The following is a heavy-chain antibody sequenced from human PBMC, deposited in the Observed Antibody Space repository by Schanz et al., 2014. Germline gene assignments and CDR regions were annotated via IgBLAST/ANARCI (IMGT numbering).Heavy chain of an antibody. V-gene: IGHV3-23*01. D-gene: IGHD2-15*01. J-gene: IGHJ6*02. CDR3: AKARRKSNCSGGRCFHYSYYGMDV. CDR1: GFTFSSYA. Sequence: EVQLLESGGGLVQPGGSLRLSCAASGFTFSSYAMSWVRQAPGKGLEWVSAISGSGGSTYYADSVKGRFTISRDNSKNILYLQMNSLRAEDTAVYYCAKARRKSNCSGGRCFHYSYYGMDVWGQGTTXTVSS. CDR2: ISGSGGST.